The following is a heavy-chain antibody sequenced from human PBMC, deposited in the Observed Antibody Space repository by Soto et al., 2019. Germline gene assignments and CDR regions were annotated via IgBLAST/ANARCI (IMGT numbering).Heavy chain of an antibody. V-gene: IGHV1-18*01. CDR3: AREGCSGGSCYLRDAFDI. D-gene: IGHD2-15*01. Sequence: ASLKVSCKASGYTFTSYGISWVRQAPGQGLEWMGWISAYNGNTNYAQKLQGRVTMTTDTSTSTAYMELRSLRSDDTAVYYCAREGCSGGSCYLRDAFDIWGQGTMVTVSS. J-gene: IGHJ3*02. CDR1: GYTFTSYG. CDR2: ISAYNGNT.